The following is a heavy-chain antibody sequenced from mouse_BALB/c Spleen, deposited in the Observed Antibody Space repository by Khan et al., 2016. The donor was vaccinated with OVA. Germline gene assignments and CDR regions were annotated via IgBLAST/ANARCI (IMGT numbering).Heavy chain of an antibody. D-gene: IGHD2-13*01. Sequence: EVELVESGGGLVKPGGSLKLSCAASGFTFSNYAMSWVRQTPEKRLEWVATISSGGSYTYYPDSVKGRFTISRDNDKNTLYLQMSSLRSEDTAMDYCARVTWGYFDYWGQGTTLTVSS. V-gene: IGHV5-9-3*01. CDR2: ISSGGSYT. J-gene: IGHJ2*01. CDR1: GFTFSNYA. CDR3: ARVTWGYFDY.